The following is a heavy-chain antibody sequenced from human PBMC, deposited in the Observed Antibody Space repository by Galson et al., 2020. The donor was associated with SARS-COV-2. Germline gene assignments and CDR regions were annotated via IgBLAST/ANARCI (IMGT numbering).Heavy chain of an antibody. V-gene: IGHV4-31*03. CDR3: ARDRGKLELWKTGGGFGH. D-gene: IGHD5-18*01. J-gene: IGHJ4*02. CDR1: GGSIRSGGYY. Sequence: ASETMSLTCTVSGGSIRSGGYYWNWIRQHPGKGLEWIGDIDDSGSTHYNPSLKSRVTISVDTSKNQFSLKLSSVTAADTAVYYCARDRGKLELWKTGGGFGHWGQGTLVNVSS. CDR2: IDDSGST.